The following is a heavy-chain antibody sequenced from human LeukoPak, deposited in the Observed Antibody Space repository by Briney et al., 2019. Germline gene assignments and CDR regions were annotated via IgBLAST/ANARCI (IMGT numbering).Heavy chain of an antibody. V-gene: IGHV3-74*01. CDR3: AGSDGDYRVLDY. Sequence: GGSLRLSCAASGFAFSSYGMNWVRQAPGQGLLWGSRINNDGSSTIYADSVKGRFTISRDNAKNTLYLQMNRLGVEDTAVFFLAGSDGDYRVLDYWGQGTLVTVSS. D-gene: IGHD4-17*01. J-gene: IGHJ4*02. CDR2: INNDGSST. CDR1: GFAFSSYG.